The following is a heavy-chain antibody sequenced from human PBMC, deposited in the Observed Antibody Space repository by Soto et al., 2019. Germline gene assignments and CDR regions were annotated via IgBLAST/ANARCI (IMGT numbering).Heavy chain of an antibody. Sequence: EMQMLESGGGLVQPGGSLRLSCAASGFTFSSFAMSWVRQAPGKGLDWVSAISGSGGSTYSADSVKGRFTISRDNSKNTLYLQMSSLRAEDTAVYYCVRQAKLTTVTANVGYYYGLDVWGQGTTVTVSS. CDR2: ISGSGGST. D-gene: IGHD4-4*01. J-gene: IGHJ6*02. CDR1: GFTFSSFA. V-gene: IGHV3-23*01. CDR3: VRQAKLTTVTANVGYYYGLDV.